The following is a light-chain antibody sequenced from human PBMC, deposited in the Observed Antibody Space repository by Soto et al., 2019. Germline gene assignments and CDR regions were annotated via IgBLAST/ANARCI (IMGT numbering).Light chain of an antibody. CDR1: PSVSGSN. CDR3: QQYTDWPRT. J-gene: IGKJ1*01. V-gene: IGKV3-15*01. CDR2: GAS. Sequence: EIVLTQSPGTLSLSPGERATLSCRASPSVSGSNLAWYQQKPGQAPRLVIYGASTRATGIPARFSGSGSGTEFTLTINSLQSDDFAIYYCQQYTDWPRTFGQGTKVDI.